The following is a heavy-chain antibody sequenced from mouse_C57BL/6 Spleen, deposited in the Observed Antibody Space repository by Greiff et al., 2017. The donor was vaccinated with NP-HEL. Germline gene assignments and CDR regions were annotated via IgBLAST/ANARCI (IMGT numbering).Heavy chain of an antibody. D-gene: IGHD2-4*01. Sequence: DVKLVESGEGLVKPGGSLKLSCAASGFTFSSYAMSWVRQTPEKRLEWVAYISSGGDYIYYADTVKGRFTISRDNARNTLYLQMSSLKSEDTAMYYCSRVYDYDEDYAMDYWGQGTSVTVSS. CDR1: GFTFSSYA. V-gene: IGHV5-9-1*02. J-gene: IGHJ4*01. CDR3: SRVYDYDEDYAMDY. CDR2: ISSGGDYI.